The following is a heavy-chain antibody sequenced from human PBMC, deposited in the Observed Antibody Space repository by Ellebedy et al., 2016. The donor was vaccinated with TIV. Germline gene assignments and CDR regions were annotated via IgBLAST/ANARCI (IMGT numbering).Heavy chain of an antibody. V-gene: IGHV4-34*01. D-gene: IGHD2-15*01. CDR3: ARGPIVVVVAAMGRPYYYYGMDV. Sequence: SETLSLTXAVYGGSFSGYYWSWIRQPPGKGLEWIGEINHSGSTNYNPSLKSRVTISVDTSKNQFSLKLSSVTAADTAVYYCARGPIVVVVAAMGRPYYYYGMDVWGQGTTVTVSS. CDR2: INHSGST. CDR1: GGSFSGYY. J-gene: IGHJ6*02.